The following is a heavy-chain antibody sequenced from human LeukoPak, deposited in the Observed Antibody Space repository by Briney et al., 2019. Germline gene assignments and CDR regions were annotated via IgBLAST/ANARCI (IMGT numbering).Heavy chain of an antibody. CDR1: GFTFSSYA. D-gene: IGHD2-2*01. CDR2: ISSNGGST. Sequence: PGGSLRLSCSVSGFTFSSYAMHWVRQAPGKGLEYVSAISSNGGSTYYADSVKGRFTISRDNSKNTLYLQMSSLRAEDTAVYYCVKGYDIVVVPAAITLGYFDYWGQGTLVTVSS. CDR3: VKGYDIVVVPAAITLGYFDY. J-gene: IGHJ4*02. V-gene: IGHV3-64D*06.